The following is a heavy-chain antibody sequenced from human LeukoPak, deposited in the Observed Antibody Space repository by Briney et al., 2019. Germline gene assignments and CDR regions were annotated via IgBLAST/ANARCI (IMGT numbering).Heavy chain of an antibody. CDR1: GFTFSRYA. V-gene: IGHV3-30-3*01. D-gene: IGHD3-3*01. Sequence: GGSLRLSCAASGFTFSRYAMHWVRQAPGKGLEWVALISYDANIGSNKYYADSVKGRFTISRDNSKNTLYLQMNSLRAEDTAVYYCARDGGYDFWSGYYQDYWGQGTLVTVSS. CDR2: ISYDANIGSNK. J-gene: IGHJ4*02. CDR3: ARDGGYDFWSGYYQDY.